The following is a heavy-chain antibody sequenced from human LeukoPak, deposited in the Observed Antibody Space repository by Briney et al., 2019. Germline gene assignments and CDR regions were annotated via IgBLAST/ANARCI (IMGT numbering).Heavy chain of an antibody. CDR1: GVTLNRFC. Sequence: PGGTLRLSCGASGVTLNRFCLTWVRQAPEKGLEWVSAIGGRGDNTVYGASVNGRFTVSRANSKNTLYLQMDSLRAEDTAMYYCAKDLWASETVIGTSRLPDCWGQGTLVTVSS. D-gene: IGHD6-19*01. CDR2: IGGRGDNT. J-gene: IGHJ4*02. V-gene: IGHV3-23*01. CDR3: AKDLWASETVIGTSRLPDC.